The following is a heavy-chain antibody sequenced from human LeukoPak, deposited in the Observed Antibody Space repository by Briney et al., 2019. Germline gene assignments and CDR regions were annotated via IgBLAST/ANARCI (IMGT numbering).Heavy chain of an antibody. CDR3: ARAPQVVWSGYHPFDY. CDR1: GYTFTSYG. Sequence: GASVKVSCKASGYTFTSYGIGWVRQAPGQGLEWMGWISAYDGNTNYAQKLQGRVTMTTDTSTSTAYMEPRSLRSDDTAVYYCARAPQVVWSGYHPFDYWGQGTLVTVSS. D-gene: IGHD3-3*01. CDR2: ISAYDGNT. V-gene: IGHV1-18*01. J-gene: IGHJ4*02.